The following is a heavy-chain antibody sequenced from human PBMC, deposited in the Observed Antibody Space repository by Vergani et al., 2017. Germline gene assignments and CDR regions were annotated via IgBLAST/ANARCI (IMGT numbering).Heavy chain of an antibody. Sequence: QVQPVQSGAEVKKPGASVKVSCKASGYTFTDYFMHWVRQAPGQGLEWMGWINPNSGGTNYAQKFQGRVTMTRDTSISTAYMELSNLRSDDTAVYYCARVGTSSNRDYFDYWGQGTLVTVSS. CDR2: INPNSGGT. V-gene: IGHV1-2*02. J-gene: IGHJ4*02. D-gene: IGHD2-2*01. CDR3: ARVGTSSNRDYFDY. CDR1: GYTFTDYF.